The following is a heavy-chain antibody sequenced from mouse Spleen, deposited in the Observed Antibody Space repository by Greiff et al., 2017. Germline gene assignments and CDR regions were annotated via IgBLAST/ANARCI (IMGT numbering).Heavy chain of an antibody. CDR2: ISYDGSN. V-gene: IGHV3-6*02. CDR1: GYSITSGYY. J-gene: IGHJ2*01. CDR3: ARGRNFFDD. Sequence: EVKLQESGPGLVKPSQSLSLTCSVTGYSITSGYYWNWIRQFPGNKLEWMGYISYDGSNNYNPSLKNRISITRDTSKNQFFLKLNSVTTEDTATYYCARGRNFFDDWGQGTTLTVSS.